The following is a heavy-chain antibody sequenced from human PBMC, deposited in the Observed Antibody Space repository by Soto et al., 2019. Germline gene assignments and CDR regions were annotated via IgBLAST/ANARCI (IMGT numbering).Heavy chain of an antibody. Sequence: QVQLVESGGGVVQPGRSLRLSCAASGFTFSSYGMHWVRQAPSKGLEWVAVIWFDGSNKYFADSVKGRFTISRDNSKNSLYLQMNSLRADDTAVYCCARPYSTVTNYYYGMDVWGQGTTVTVSS. J-gene: IGHJ6*02. CDR1: GFTFSSYG. D-gene: IGHD4-17*01. V-gene: IGHV3-33*01. CDR3: ARPYSTVTNYYYGMDV. CDR2: IWFDGSNK.